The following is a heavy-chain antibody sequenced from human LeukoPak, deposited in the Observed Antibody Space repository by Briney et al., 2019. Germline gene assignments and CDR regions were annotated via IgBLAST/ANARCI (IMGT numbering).Heavy chain of an antibody. V-gene: IGHV3-21*01. J-gene: IGHJ4*02. CDR3: ARAPTFYKAVATLGYYFDY. Sequence: GGSLRLSCAAAGFTFSSYSRNWVRQAPGKGLEWVSSISSSSSYIYHADSEKGRFTISRDNAKNSLYLQMNSLRAEDTAVYYCARAPTFYKAVATLGYYFDYWGQGTLVTVSS. CDR2: ISSSSSYI. CDR1: GFTFSSYS. D-gene: IGHD6-19*01.